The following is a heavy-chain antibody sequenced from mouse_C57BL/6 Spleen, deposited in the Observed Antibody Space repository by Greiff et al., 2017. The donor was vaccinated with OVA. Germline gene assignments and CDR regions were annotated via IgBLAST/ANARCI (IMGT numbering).Heavy chain of an antibody. D-gene: IGHD2-4*01. Sequence: QVQLQQPGAELVRPGSSVKLSCKASGYTFTSYWMDWVKQRPGQGLEWIGNIYPSDSETHYNQKFKDKATLTVDKSSSTAYMQLSSRTSEDSAVYYCARGDYEYFDVWGTGTTVTVSS. CDR2: IYPSDSET. CDR3: ARGDYEYFDV. CDR1: GYTFTSYW. J-gene: IGHJ1*03. V-gene: IGHV1-61*01.